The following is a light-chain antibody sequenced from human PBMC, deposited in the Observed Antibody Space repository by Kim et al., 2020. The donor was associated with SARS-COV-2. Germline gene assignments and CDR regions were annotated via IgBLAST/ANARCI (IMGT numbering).Light chain of an antibody. J-gene: IGKJ4*01. Sequence: SASVGDSVTTNCRASQGIRNSLACYQQKPGKVPKLLIYAASTSQSGVPLRFSGSESATDFTLTISSLQPEDFATNYCQQLNSYSLTFGGGTKVDIK. CDR1: QGIRNS. V-gene: IGKV1-9*01. CDR2: AAS. CDR3: QQLNSYSLT.